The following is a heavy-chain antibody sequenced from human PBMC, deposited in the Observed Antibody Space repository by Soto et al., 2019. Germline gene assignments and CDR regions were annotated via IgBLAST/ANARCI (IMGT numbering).Heavy chain of an antibody. CDR2: ISSSSSTI. V-gene: IGHV3-48*01. CDR1: GFTFSSYS. CDR3: ARFSKPDNYGETNWFDP. D-gene: IGHD3-10*01. J-gene: IGHJ5*02. Sequence: GGSLRLSCAASGFTFSSYSMNWVRQAPGKGLEWVSYISSSSSTIYYADSVKGRFTISRDNAKNSLYLQMNSLRAEDTAVYYCARFSKPDNYGETNWFDPWGQGTLVTVSS.